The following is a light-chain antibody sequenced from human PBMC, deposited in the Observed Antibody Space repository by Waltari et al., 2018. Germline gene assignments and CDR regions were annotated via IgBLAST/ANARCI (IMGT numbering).Light chain of an antibody. Sequence: QSALAQPASVSGSPGQSITISCTGRRSDIGAFDLVSWYQQHPGRAPRLIIRNVSERPSGVPHRFSGSKSGNTASLTISSLRSEDESLYFCSSFTTGSTGLFGGGTKLTVL. CDR1: RSDIGAFDL. CDR3: SSFTTGSTGL. CDR2: NVS. V-gene: IGLV2-14*03. J-gene: IGLJ2*01.